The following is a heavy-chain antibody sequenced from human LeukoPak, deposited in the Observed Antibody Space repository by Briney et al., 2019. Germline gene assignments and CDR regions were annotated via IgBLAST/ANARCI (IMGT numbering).Heavy chain of an antibody. CDR3: VRFFRSSEFDY. CDR1: GYAFTGYY. V-gene: IGHV1-2*02. J-gene: IGHJ4*02. D-gene: IGHD6-6*01. Sequence: GASVKVSCKASGYAFTGYYMHWVRQAPGQGLEWMGWIDPNSDVTNSAQKFQGRVTMTRDMSFGTAYMELSSLTSDDTAVYYCVRFFRSSEFDYWGQGTLVTVSS. CDR2: IDPNSDVT.